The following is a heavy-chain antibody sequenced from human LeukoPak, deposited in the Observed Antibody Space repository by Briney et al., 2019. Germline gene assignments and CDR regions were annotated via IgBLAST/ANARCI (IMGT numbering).Heavy chain of an antibody. V-gene: IGHV1-8*01. CDR1: GYTFTSYD. J-gene: IGHJ6*03. D-gene: IGHD3-10*01. Sequence: ASVKVSCKASGYTFTSYDINWVRQATGQGLEWMGWMNPNSGNTGYAQKFQGRVTMTRNTSISTAYMELSSLRSEDTAVYYCSIRYGSGEKYYYYYYMDVWGKGTTVTVSS. CDR2: MNPNSGNT. CDR3: SIRYGSGEKYYYYYYMDV.